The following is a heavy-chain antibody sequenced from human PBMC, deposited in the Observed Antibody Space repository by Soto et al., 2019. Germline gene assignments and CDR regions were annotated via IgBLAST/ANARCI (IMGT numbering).Heavy chain of an antibody. CDR2: IIPIFGTA. V-gene: IGHV1-69*01. CDR1: GGTFSSYA. Sequence: SVKVSCKASGGTFSSYAISWVRQAPGQGLEWMGGIIPIFGTANYAQKFQGRVTITADETTSTAYMELSSLRSEDTAVYYCARVHGDYYDSSGFPYYFDYWGQGTLVTVSS. CDR3: ARVHGDYYDSSGFPYYFDY. J-gene: IGHJ4*02. D-gene: IGHD3-22*01.